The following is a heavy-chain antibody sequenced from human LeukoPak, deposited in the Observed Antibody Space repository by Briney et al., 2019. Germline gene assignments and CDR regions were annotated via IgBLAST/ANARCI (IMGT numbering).Heavy chain of an antibody. D-gene: IGHD3-16*02. CDR2: INPNSGDT. V-gene: IGHV1-2*02. J-gene: IGHJ4*02. CDR1: GYTFSGNY. CDR3: AREGGYRGDY. Sequence: GASVKVSCKACGYTFSGNYMHWVRQAPGQALEWMGWINPNSGDTNFAQKFQDRVTMTRDTSISTAYMELSRLTSGDTAVYYCAREGGYRGDYWGQGTLVTVSS.